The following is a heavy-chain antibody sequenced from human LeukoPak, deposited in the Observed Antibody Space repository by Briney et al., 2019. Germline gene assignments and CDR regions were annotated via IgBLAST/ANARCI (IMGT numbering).Heavy chain of an antibody. V-gene: IGHV3-23*01. CDR1: GFNFANHA. J-gene: IGHJ4*02. Sequence: GGSLRLSCAASGFNFANHAMSWVRQTPGKGLEWVSAISGGGDITYYADSVTGRFTISRDNSKDTLFLQMHSLRPGDTAVYYCVREDTPATANYWGQGTLVTVTS. CDR2: ISGGGDIT. CDR3: VREDTPATANY. D-gene: IGHD2-21*02.